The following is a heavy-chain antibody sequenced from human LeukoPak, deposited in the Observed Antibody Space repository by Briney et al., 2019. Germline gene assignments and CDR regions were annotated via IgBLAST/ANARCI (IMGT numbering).Heavy chain of an antibody. CDR3: AVGFLEWQHWFDP. CDR1: GFTFSNYA. CDR2: IGGSGDSI. Sequence: GGSLRLSCAASGFTFSNYAMNWVRQAPGKGLEWVSKIGGSGDSIYYADSVKGRFTISRDNSKNTLYLQMNSLRAEDTAVYYCAVGFLEWQHWFDPWGQGTLVTVSS. V-gene: IGHV3-23*01. J-gene: IGHJ5*02. D-gene: IGHD3-3*01.